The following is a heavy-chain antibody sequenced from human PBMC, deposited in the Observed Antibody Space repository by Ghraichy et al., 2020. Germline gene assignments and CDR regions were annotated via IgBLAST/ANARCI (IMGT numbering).Heavy chain of an antibody. J-gene: IGHJ4*02. CDR1: GGSISSSSYY. V-gene: IGHV4-39*01. Sequence: SETLSLTCTVSGGSISSSSYYWGWIRPPPGKGLEWIGSIYYSGSTYYNPSLKSRVTISVDTSKNQFSLKLSSVTAADTAVYYCARHGPQLYYDFWSGYRYYVDYWGQGTLVTVSS. D-gene: IGHD3-3*01. CDR2: IYYSGST. CDR3: ARHGPQLYYDFWSGYRYYVDY.